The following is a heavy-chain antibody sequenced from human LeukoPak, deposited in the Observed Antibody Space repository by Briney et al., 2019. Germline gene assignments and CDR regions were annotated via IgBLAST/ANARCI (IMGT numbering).Heavy chain of an antibody. CDR1: GFTVSSNY. CDR2: ISGSSSYI. J-gene: IGHJ4*02. V-gene: IGHV3-21*01. D-gene: IGHD6-25*01. Sequence: GGSLRLSCAASGFTVSSNYMNWVRQAPGKGLEWVSSISGSSSYIYYADSLKGRFTISRDNAKNSLYLQMNSLRAEDTAVYYCARGFLRSGDFDYWGQGTLVTVSS. CDR3: ARGFLRSGDFDY.